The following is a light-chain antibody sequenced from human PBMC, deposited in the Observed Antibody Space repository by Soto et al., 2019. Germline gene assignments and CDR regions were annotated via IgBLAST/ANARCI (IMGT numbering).Light chain of an antibody. V-gene: IGLV4-60*03. CDR2: VERSGSY. Sequence: VVTQSSSASASLGSSVKLTCTLSSGHSGYIIAWHQQQPGKAPRYLMKVERSGSYNKGSGVPDRFSGSSSGADRYLTISNLQSEDESDYYCATWDSNTRVFGGGTQLTVL. CDR1: SGHSGYI. J-gene: IGLJ3*02. CDR3: ATWDSNTRV.